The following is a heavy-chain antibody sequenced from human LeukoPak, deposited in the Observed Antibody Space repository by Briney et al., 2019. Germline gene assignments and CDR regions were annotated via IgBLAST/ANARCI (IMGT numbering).Heavy chain of an antibody. D-gene: IGHD6-6*01. CDR1: GGSVSSGSYY. CDR2: IYNSGST. V-gene: IGHV4-61*01. Sequence: SETLSLTCTVSGGSVSSGSYYWSWIRQPPGKGLEWIGYIYNSGSTKYNPSLKSRVIISVDTSKNQFSLNLNSVTAADTAVYYCARGGAARLHFQNWGQGTLVTVSS. J-gene: IGHJ1*01. CDR3: ARGGAARLHFQN.